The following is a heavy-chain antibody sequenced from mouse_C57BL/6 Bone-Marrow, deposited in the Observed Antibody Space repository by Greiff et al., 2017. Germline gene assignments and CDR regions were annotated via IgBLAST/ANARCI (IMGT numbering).Heavy chain of an antibody. D-gene: IGHD3-1*01. Sequence: EVHLVESGGDLVKPGGSLKLSCAASGFTFTSYGMSWVRPPPDKSLEWVATISSGGSYTNSHDRVPGRFPISRDHAKNTLYLQMSSLQSEDTAMYYCSSRGFSYAMDYWGQGTSVTVSS. CDR3: SSRGFSYAMDY. V-gene: IGHV5-6*01. J-gene: IGHJ4*01. CDR1: GFTFTSYG. CDR2: ISSGGSYT.